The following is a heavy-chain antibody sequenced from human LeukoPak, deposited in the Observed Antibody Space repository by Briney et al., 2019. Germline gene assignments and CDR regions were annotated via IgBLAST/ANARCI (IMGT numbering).Heavy chain of an antibody. D-gene: IGHD5-12*01. CDR1: GFTFSSYA. CDR3: AREGGYDEKGYFDY. J-gene: IGHJ4*02. Sequence: GGSLRLSCAASGFTFSSYAMSWVRQAPGKGLEWVSGINWNGGSTGYADSVKGRFTISRDNAKNSLYLQMNSLRAEDTALYYCAREGGYDEKGYFDYWGQGTLVTVSS. V-gene: IGHV3-20*04. CDR2: INWNGGST.